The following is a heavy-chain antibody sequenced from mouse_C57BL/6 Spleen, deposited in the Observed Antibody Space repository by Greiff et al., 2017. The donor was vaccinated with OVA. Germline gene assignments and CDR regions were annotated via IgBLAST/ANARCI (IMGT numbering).Heavy chain of an antibody. CDR2: IDPAIGNT. CDR1: GFNIKNTY. D-gene: IGHD2-4*01. V-gene: IGHV14-3*01. Sequence: EVQLKESVAELVRPGASVKLSCTASGFNIKNTYMHWVKQRPEQGLEWIGRIDPAIGNTKYAPKFQGKATITADTSSNTAYLQLSSLTSEDTAIYYCARALYDYHWYFDVWGTGTTVTVSS. J-gene: IGHJ1*03. CDR3: ARALYDYHWYFDV.